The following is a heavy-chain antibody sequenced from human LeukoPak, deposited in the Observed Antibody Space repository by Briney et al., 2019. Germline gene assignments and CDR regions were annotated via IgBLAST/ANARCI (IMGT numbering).Heavy chain of an antibody. V-gene: IGHV4-34*01. CDR3: ARLIHYGSSGFLDY. CDR1: GGSFSSCY. CDR2: TNHAGST. D-gene: IGHD6-13*01. Sequence: PSETLSLTCAVYGGSFSSCYWSWVRQPPGKGLEWIGKTNHAGSTNYNPSLKSRVTISVDMSKKQFSLKLSSVTAADTAVYYCARLIHYGSSGFLDYWGQGSLVTVSS. J-gene: IGHJ4*02.